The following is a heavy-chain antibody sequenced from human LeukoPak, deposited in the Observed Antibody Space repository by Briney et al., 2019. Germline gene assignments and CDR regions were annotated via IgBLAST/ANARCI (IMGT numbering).Heavy chain of an antibody. J-gene: IGHJ1*01. CDR1: GFTFSSYW. D-gene: IGHD4-23*01. V-gene: IGHV3-74*03. CDR2: TNTDGSST. CDR3: YGANAEH. Sequence: GGSLRLSCAASGFTFSSYWMHWVRQAPGKGLVWVSGTNTDGSSTMYADSVKGRFTIARDNAKNILYLQMNSLRAEDTAVYYCYGANAEHWGQGTLVTVSS.